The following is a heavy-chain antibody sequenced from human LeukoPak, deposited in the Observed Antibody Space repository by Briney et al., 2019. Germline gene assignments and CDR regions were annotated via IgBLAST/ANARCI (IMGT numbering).Heavy chain of an antibody. CDR2: IYYSGST. Sequence: SETLSLTCTVSGGSISSSSYYWGWIRQPPGKGLEWIGSIYYSGSTNYNPSLKSRVTISVDTSKNQFSLMLSSVTTADTAVYYCARGGWYEDYWGQGTLVTVSS. V-gene: IGHV4-39*07. D-gene: IGHD6-19*01. CDR1: GGSISSSSYY. J-gene: IGHJ4*02. CDR3: ARGGWYEDY.